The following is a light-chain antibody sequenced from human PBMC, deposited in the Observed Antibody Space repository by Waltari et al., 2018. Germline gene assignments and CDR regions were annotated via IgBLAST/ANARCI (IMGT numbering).Light chain of an antibody. V-gene: IGKV1-39*01. J-gene: IGKJ2*01. CDR3: QQSYTTPRYT. CDR2: AAS. CDR1: QTISRY. Sequence: DIRMTQSPSSLSASVGDRFTITCRASQTISRYLNWYHQRPGKAPKLLIYAASTLQGGVPSRFSGSGSGSDFTLTITSLQPEDFGTYYCQQSYTTPRYTFGQGTKLQIK.